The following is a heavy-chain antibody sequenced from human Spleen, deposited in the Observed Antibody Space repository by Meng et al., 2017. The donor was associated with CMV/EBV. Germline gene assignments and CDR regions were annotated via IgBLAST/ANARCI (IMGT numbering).Heavy chain of an antibody. Sequence: QVQLQQWGAGLLKPSETLSRTCAVYGGSFGGYYWSWIRQPPGKGLEWIGEINHSGSTNYNPSLKSRVTISVDTSKNQFSLKLSSVTAADTAVYYCARGAGGIHQPGWVVVPRREYYFDYWGQGTLVTVSS. J-gene: IGHJ4*02. V-gene: IGHV4-34*01. CDR2: INHSGST. CDR3: ARGAGGIHQPGWVVVPRREYYFDY. D-gene: IGHD2-2*01. CDR1: GGSFGGYY.